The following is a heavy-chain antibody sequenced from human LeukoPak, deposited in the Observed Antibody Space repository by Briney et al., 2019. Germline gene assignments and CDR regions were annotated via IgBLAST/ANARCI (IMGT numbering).Heavy chain of an antibody. J-gene: IGHJ4*02. CDR3: ARHDSSGYNFLGY. D-gene: IGHD3-22*01. CDR2: IYHSGST. Sequence: PSETLSLTCTVSGGSISSGGYYWSWIRQPPGKGLEWIGYIYHSGSTYYNPSLKSRVTISVDTSKNQFSLKLTSVTAADTAVYYCARHDSSGYNFLGYWGQGTLVTVSS. V-gene: IGHV4-30-2*01. CDR1: GGSISSGGYY.